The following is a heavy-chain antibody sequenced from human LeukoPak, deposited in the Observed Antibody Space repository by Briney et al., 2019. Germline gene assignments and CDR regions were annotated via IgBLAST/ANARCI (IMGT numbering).Heavy chain of an antibody. V-gene: IGHV4-4*08. J-gene: IGHJ2*01. Sequence: SETLSLTCSVSGGSIFSYYWNWIRQPPGKGLEWIGYIYSSGITNYNPSPRSRGTISVATSRNQFSLRLTSVTAEDTAIYYCARRAYYDSSGFHPTSGYFDLWGRGTLVTVSS. D-gene: IGHD3-16*01. CDR2: IYSSGIT. CDR1: GGSIFSYY. CDR3: ARRAYYDSSGFHPTSGYFDL.